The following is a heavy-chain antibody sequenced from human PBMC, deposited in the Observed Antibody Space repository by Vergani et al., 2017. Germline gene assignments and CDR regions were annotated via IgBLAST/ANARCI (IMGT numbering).Heavy chain of an antibody. J-gene: IGHJ1*01. CDR3: ATKSCGTPGCQIGYFRE. V-gene: IGHV3-30*03. CDR2: ISYDGTKK. D-gene: IGHD1-1*01. Sequence: QVHLVESGGGVVQPGRSLRLSWVVSGYTSSYYGMHWVRQAPGKGLEWVAVISYDGTKKYYADSVKGRFTISRDNSKSTLYLQMNSLRTEDTAVYYCATKSCGTPGCQIGYFREWGQGTLVTVSS. CDR1: GYTSSYYG.